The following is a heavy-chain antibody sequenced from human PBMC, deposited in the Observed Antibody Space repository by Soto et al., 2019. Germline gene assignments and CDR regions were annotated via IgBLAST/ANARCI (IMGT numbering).Heavy chain of an antibody. D-gene: IGHD2-8*02. CDR1: GGSISGYY. Sequence: QVQLQESGPGLVKPSETLSLTCTVSGGSISGYYWSWIRQAPGKGLEWIGYIYYSGTTNYDPSLKGRVTMSVDTSKNLFSLKLSSVTTADTAVYYCARLTGGTYLSFYYYIGVWGKGTTVTVSS. CDR3: ARLTGGTYLSFYYYIGV. CDR2: IYYSGTT. J-gene: IGHJ6*03. V-gene: IGHV4-59*01.